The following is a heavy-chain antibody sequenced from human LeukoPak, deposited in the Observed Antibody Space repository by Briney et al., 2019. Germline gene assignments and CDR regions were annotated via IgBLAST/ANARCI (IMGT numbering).Heavy chain of an antibody. CDR1: GGSFSGYY. Sequence: PSETLSLTCAVYGGSFSGYYWSWIRQPPGKGLEWIGEINHSGSTNYNPSLKSRVTISVDTSKNQFSLKLSSVTAADTAVYYCARRWDGTMVRGVISWFDPWGQGTLVTVSS. CDR3: ARRWDGTMVRGVISWFDP. CDR2: INHSGST. J-gene: IGHJ5*02. D-gene: IGHD3-10*01. V-gene: IGHV4-34*01.